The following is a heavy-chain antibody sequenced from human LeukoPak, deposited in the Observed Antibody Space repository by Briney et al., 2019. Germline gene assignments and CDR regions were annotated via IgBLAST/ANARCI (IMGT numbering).Heavy chain of an antibody. D-gene: IGHD5-24*01. V-gene: IGHV3-30*04. CDR2: ISYDGSNK. J-gene: IGHJ4*02. CDR3: ARGLDGD. Sequence: PGGSLRLSCAASGFTFSSYAMHWVRQAPGKGLGWVAVISYDGSNKYYADSVKGRFTISRDNSKNTLYLQMNSLRAEDTAVYYCARGLDGDWGQGTLVTVSS. CDR1: GFTFSSYA.